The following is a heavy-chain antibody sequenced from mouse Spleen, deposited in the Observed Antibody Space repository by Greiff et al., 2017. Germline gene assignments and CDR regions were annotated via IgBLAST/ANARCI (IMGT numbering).Heavy chain of an antibody. J-gene: IGHJ4*01. CDR2: ISYDGSN. D-gene: IGHD2-1*01. V-gene: IGHV3-6*01. Sequence: EVKLMESGPGLVKPSQSLSLTCSVTGYSITSGYYWNWIRQFPGNKLEWMGYISYDGSNNYNPSLKNRISITRDTSKNQFFLKLNSVTTEDTATYYCVYGNYGAMDYWGQGTSVTVSS. CDR3: VYGNYGAMDY. CDR1: GYSITSGYY.